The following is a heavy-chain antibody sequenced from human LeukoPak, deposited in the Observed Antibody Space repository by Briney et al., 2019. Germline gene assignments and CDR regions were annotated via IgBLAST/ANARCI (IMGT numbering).Heavy chain of an antibody. V-gene: IGHV6-1*01. Sequence: SQTLSLTCAISGDCVSSNNAAWNWIRQSPWGGLEWLGWTYYRSRWYNDYALSVTSRITFNPETFKNQFSLQLNSVTPDDTAVYYCARGVGATRFDYWGQGTLVTISS. CDR3: ARGVGATRFDY. D-gene: IGHD1-26*01. CDR1: GDCVSSNNAA. CDR2: TYYRSRWYN. J-gene: IGHJ4*02.